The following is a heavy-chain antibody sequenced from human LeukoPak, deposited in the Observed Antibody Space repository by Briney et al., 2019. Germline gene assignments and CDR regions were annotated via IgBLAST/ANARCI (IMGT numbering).Heavy chain of an antibody. CDR2: ISSSSSTI. V-gene: IGHV3-48*04. CDR3: ARGMIYFDWLSPFDY. Sequence: GGSLRLSCAASGFTFSSYSMNWVRQAPGKGLEWVSYISSSSSTIYYADSVKGRFTISRDNAKNSLYLQMNSLRAEDTAVYYCARGMIYFDWLSPFDYWGQGTLVTVSS. D-gene: IGHD3-9*01. J-gene: IGHJ4*02. CDR1: GFTFSSYS.